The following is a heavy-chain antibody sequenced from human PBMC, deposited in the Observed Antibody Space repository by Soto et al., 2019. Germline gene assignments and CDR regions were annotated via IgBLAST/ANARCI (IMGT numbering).Heavy chain of an antibody. CDR3: AKDLLELPRPPTFHI. V-gene: IGHV3-30-3*01. J-gene: IGHJ3*02. CDR2: ISYDGSNK. D-gene: IGHD1-26*01. CDR1: GFTFSSYA. Sequence: GGSLRLSCAASGFTFSSYAMHWVRQAPGKGLEWVAVISYDGSNKYYPESLRGRFTISRDNSKNILYLQMNSLSGEDTAVYYCAKDLLELPRPPTFHIWGQGTMVTVSS.